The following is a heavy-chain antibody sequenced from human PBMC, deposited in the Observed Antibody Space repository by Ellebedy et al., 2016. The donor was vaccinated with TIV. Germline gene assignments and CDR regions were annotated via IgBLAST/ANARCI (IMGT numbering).Heavy chain of an antibody. CDR1: GFAVTDYY. J-gene: IGHJ4*02. CDR3: AQAWGAPLFDY. V-gene: IGHV3-66*01. Sequence: GESLKISCAASGFAVTDYYMSWVRQAPGKGLQWVSVIYKGDSGSTFYAESVKGRFTMSRDSWRNALYLQMNSLTDEDTAASYCAQAWGAPLFDYWGRGTLVSVSS. D-gene: IGHD1-26*01. CDR2: IYKGDSGST.